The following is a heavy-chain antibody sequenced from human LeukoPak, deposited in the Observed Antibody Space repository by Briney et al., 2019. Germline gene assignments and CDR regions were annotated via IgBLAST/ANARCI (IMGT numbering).Heavy chain of an antibody. Sequence: ASVKVSCKASGYTFTSYGISWVRQAPGQGLEWMGWISAYNGNTNYAQKLQGRVTMTTDTSTSTAYMELRSLRSDDTAVYYCARGRRTTMVRGVRYFDYWGQGTLVTVSS. CDR3: ARGRRTTMVRGVRYFDY. CDR1: GYTFTSYG. J-gene: IGHJ4*02. CDR2: ISAYNGNT. D-gene: IGHD3-10*01. V-gene: IGHV1-18*01.